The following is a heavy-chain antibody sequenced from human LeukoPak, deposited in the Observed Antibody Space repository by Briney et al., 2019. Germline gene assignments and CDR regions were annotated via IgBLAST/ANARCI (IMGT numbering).Heavy chain of an antibody. V-gene: IGHV1-69*02. CDR3: ASSYYDSSGYSPGAFDI. CDR2: IIPILGIA. Sequence: ASVKVSCKASGGTFSSYTISWVRQAPGQGLEWMGRIIPILGIANYAQKFQGRVTITADKSTGTAYMELSSLRSEDTAVYYCASSYYDSSGYSPGAFDIWGQGTMVTVSS. D-gene: IGHD3-22*01. J-gene: IGHJ3*02. CDR1: GGTFSSYT.